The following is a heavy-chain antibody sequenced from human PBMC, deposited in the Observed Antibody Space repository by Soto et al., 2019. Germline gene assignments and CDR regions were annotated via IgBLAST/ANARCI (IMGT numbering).Heavy chain of an antibody. D-gene: IGHD3-10*01. CDR1: GFTFSSYA. V-gene: IGHV3-23*01. J-gene: IGHJ4*02. CDR3: AKGKWFGELLSVANY. Sequence: PGGSLRLSCAASGFTFSSYAMSWVRQAPGKGLEWVSAISGSGGSTYYADSVKGRFTISRDNSKNTLYLQMNSLRAEDTAVYYCAKGKWFGELLSVANYWGQGTLVTVSS. CDR2: ISGSGGST.